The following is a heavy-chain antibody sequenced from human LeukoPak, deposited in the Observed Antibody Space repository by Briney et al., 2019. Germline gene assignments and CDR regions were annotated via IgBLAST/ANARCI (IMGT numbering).Heavy chain of an antibody. V-gene: IGHV5-51*01. Sequence: GESLKISRKGSGYSFTTYWIGWVRQMPGKGLEWMGIIYPGDSDTRYSPSFQGQVTISADKSISTAYLQWSSLKASDTAMYYCARGNYGGYYYYYYMDVWGKGTTVTISS. J-gene: IGHJ6*03. CDR2: IYPGDSDT. D-gene: IGHD4-23*01. CDR1: GYSFTTYW. CDR3: ARGNYGGYYYYYYMDV.